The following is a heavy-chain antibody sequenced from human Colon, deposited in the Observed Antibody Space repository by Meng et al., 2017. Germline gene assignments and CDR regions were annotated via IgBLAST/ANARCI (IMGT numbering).Heavy chain of an antibody. D-gene: IGHD1-7*01. Sequence: QLQLQESGPGLVKPSETLSLTCTGSGGAISTSTYYWGWIRQPPGKGLECIGNIYYSGSTYYNPSLKSRVTISVDTSKNQFSLKLSSMTAADTAVYYCARQTITGTARGWFDPWGQGTLVTVSS. V-gene: IGHV4-39*01. J-gene: IGHJ5*02. CDR3: ARQTITGTARGWFDP. CDR2: IYYSGST. CDR1: GGAISTSTYY.